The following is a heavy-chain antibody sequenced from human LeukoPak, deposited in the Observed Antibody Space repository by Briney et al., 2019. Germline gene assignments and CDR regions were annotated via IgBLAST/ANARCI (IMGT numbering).Heavy chain of an antibody. Sequence: PSETLSLTCTVSGGSISSYYWSWIRQPPGKGLEWIGYIYYSGSTNYNPSLKSRVTISVDTSKNQFSLKLSSVTAADTAVYYCARVVCSGGSCVFVYWGQGTLVTVSS. CDR1: GGSISSYY. V-gene: IGHV4-59*01. D-gene: IGHD2-15*01. CDR2: IYYSGST. J-gene: IGHJ4*02. CDR3: ARVVCSGGSCVFVY.